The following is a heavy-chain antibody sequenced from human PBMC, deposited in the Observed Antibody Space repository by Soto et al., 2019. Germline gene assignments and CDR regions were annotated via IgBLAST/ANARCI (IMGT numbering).Heavy chain of an antibody. CDR1: GFTFSGSA. V-gene: IGHV3-73*01. CDR2: IRSKANSYAT. J-gene: IGHJ4*02. CDR3: ARGVYDFWSGHPKRLDY. Sequence: GGSLRLSCAASGFTFSGSAMHRVRQASGKGLEWVGRIRSKANSYATAYAVSVKGRFTISRDDSRNTAYLQMNSLKTEDTAVYYCARGVYDFWSGHPKRLDYWGQGTVVTVSS. D-gene: IGHD3-3*01.